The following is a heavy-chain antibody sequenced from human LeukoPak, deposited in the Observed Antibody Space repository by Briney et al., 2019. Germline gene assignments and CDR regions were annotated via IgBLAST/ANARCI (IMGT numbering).Heavy chain of an antibody. CDR3: ATVDRYSSWSNYFDS. CDR1: GYTFTSYG. V-gene: IGHV1-69*13. J-gene: IGHJ4*02. CDR2: IIPIFGTA. Sequence: GASVKVSCKASGYTFTSYGISWVRQAPGQGLEWMGGIIPIFGTANYVQKFHGRVTITADESTSTAYMDLSSLRSEDTAVYYCATVDRYSSWSNYFDSWGQGTLVIVSS. D-gene: IGHD6-19*01.